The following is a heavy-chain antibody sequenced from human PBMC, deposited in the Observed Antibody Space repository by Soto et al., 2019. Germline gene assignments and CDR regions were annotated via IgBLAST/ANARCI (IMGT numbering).Heavy chain of an antibody. CDR3: ARGGKRYDYVWGKKIADAFDI. CDR1: GYTFTSYD. D-gene: IGHD3-16*01. Sequence: ASVKVSCKASGYTFTSYDINWVRQATGQGLEWMGWMNPNSGNTGYAQKFQGRVTMTRDTSISTAYMELSRLRSDDTAVYYCARGGKRYDYVWGKKIADAFDIWGQGTMVTVSS. V-gene: IGHV1-8*01. CDR2: MNPNSGNT. J-gene: IGHJ3*02.